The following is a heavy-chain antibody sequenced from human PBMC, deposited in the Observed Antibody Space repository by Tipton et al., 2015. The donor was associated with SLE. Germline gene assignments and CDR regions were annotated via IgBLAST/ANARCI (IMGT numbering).Heavy chain of an antibody. D-gene: IGHD2-2*02. V-gene: IGHV1-69*09. CDR2: IIPILGIA. CDR1: GGTFSSYT. J-gene: IGHJ4*02. CDR3: ANSDDCSDTTTSCYNY. Sequence: QLVQSGAEVRKPGSSVKVSCKASGGTFSSYTISWVRQAPGQGLEWMGRIIPILGIANYAQKFQGRVTITADESTSTAYMELSSLSSEDTAVYYCANSDDCSDTTTSCYNYWCEGTLVAVSS.